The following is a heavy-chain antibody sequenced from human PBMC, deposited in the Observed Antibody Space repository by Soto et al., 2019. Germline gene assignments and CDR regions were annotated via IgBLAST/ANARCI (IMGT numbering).Heavy chain of an antibody. CDR2: ITGRGDET. Sequence: GGSLRLSCVVSGVTFNTYAMTWARQAPGKGLEWVSAITGRGDETYYTDSARGRFTISRDNSKNTLYLQMNSLRAEDTAVYYCAKTPRIVVVPPDAFDIWGQGTMVTVSS. V-gene: IGHV3-23*01. J-gene: IGHJ3*02. CDR3: AKTPRIVVVPPDAFDI. D-gene: IGHD2-2*01. CDR1: GVTFNTYA.